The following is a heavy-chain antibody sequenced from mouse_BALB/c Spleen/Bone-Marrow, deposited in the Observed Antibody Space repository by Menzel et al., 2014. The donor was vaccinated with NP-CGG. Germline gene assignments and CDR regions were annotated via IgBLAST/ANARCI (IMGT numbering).Heavy chain of an antibody. V-gene: IGHV1-63*02. CDR2: IYPGGGYT. J-gene: IGHJ1*01. CDR3: AREVRRYFDV. CDR1: GYTCTNYW. Sequence: VQLQQSGAELVRPGTSVKISCKASGYTCTNYWLGWVKQRPGHGLEWIGDIYPGGGYTNYNEKFKGKATLTADTSSSTAYMRLSSLTSEDSAVYFCAREVRRYFDVWGAGTTVTVSS. D-gene: IGHD2-14*01.